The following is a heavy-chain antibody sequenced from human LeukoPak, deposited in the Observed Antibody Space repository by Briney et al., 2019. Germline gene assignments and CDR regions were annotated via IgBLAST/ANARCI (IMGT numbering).Heavy chain of an antibody. D-gene: IGHD6-19*01. J-gene: IGHJ6*02. V-gene: IGHV3-30*18. CDR2: ISYDGSKK. Sequence: QPGRSLRLSCGASGFTFSSYGMPWVRQAPGKGLDWVAVISYDGSKKYYADSVRGRFTISRDNSKTTLYLQMNSLRAEDTAVYYCAKDSSGWFYYYYGMDVWGQGTTVTVSS. CDR3: AKDSSGWFYYYYGMDV. CDR1: GFTFSSYG.